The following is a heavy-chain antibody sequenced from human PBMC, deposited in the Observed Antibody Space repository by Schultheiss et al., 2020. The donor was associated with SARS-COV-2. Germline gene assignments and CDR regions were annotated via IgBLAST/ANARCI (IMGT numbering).Heavy chain of an antibody. V-gene: IGHV1-2*04. D-gene: IGHD3-9*01. CDR3: ARGYDILTGYPGSSEYAFDI. J-gene: IGHJ3*02. Sequence: GESLKISCKASGGTFSSNAISWVRQAPGQGLEWMGRINPNSGGTNYAQKFQGWVTMTRDTSISTAYMELSRLRSDDTAVYYCARGYDILTGYPGSSEYAFDIWGQGTMVTVSS. CDR1: GGTFSSNA. CDR2: INPNSGGT.